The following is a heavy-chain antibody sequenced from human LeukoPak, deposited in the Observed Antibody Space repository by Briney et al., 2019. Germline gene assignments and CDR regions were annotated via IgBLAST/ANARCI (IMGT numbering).Heavy chain of an antibody. CDR1: GYTFTSYG. D-gene: IGHD3-10*01. Sequence: ASVKVSCKASGYTFTSYGISWVRQAPGQGLEWMGWISAYNGNTNYAQKLQGRVTMTTDTSTSTAYMELRSLRSDDTAVYYCAKDYLMYYYGSGSGVKFDYWGQGTLVTVSS. V-gene: IGHV1-18*01. J-gene: IGHJ4*02. CDR3: AKDYLMYYYGSGSGVKFDY. CDR2: ISAYNGNT.